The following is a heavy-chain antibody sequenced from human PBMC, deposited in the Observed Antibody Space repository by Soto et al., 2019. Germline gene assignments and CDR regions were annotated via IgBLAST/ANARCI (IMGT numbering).Heavy chain of an antibody. D-gene: IGHD2-21*01. CDR1: GHTFTGYY. V-gene: IGHV1-2*02. J-gene: IGHJ5*02. CDR2: INPNSGGT. Sequence: GASVKVSCKASGHTFTGYYMHWVRQAPGQGLEWMGWINPNSGGTNYAQKFQGRVTMTRDTSISTAYMELSRLRSDDTAVYYCARDLQVLINWFDPWGQGTLVTVSS. CDR3: ARDLQVLINWFDP.